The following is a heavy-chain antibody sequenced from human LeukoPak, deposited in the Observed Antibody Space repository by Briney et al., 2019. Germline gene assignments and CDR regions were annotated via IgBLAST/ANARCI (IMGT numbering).Heavy chain of an antibody. CDR1: GGFISSYY. J-gene: IGHJ4*02. CDR3: ASIPSKWEPPDY. CDR2: VYTRGST. V-gene: IGHV4-4*08. D-gene: IGHD1-26*01. Sequence: KPSETLSLTCTVSGGFISSYYWSWIRQPPGKGLEWIGYVYTRGSTNFNPSLDSRVTISVDTSKTQFSLRLTSVTAADTAVYYCASIPSKWEPPDYWGQGTLVTASS.